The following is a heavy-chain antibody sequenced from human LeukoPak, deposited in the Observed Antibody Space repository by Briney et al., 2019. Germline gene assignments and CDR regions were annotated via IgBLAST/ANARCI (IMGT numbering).Heavy chain of an antibody. CDR2: IYYSGST. CDR1: GGSLDRSSYW. V-gene: IGHV4-39*01. Sequence: SETLSLTCTVSGGSLDRSSYWWGWIRQPPGKGLEWIGSIYYSGSTYYNPSLKTRVTISVDTSKNQFSLKLSSVTAADTAVYYCARHNSVIGDWDYWGQGTLVTVSS. J-gene: IGHJ4*02. D-gene: IGHD2-21*01. CDR3: ARHNSVIGDWDY.